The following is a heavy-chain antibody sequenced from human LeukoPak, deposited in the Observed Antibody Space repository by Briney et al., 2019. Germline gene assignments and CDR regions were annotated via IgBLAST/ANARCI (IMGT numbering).Heavy chain of an antibody. CDR3: AKGGGSYSSSWFDY. J-gene: IGHJ4*02. CDR1: GFTFSSYG. CDR2: ISYDGSNK. V-gene: IGHV3-30*18. Sequence: PGGSLRLSCAASGFTFSSYGMHWVRQAPGKGLKWVAVISYDGSNKYYADSVKGRFTISRDNSKNTLHLQMNSLRAEDTAVYYCAKGGGSYSSSWFDYWGQGTLVTASS. D-gene: IGHD6-13*01.